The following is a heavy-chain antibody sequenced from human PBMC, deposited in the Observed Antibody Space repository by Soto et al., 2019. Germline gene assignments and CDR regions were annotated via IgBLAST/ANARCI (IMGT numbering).Heavy chain of an antibody. D-gene: IGHD1-20*01. Sequence: QVQLVQSGAAVKKPGASVKVSCKASGYTFTSYGFSWVRQAPGQGLEWMGWISAYNGNTNYEQKLQGRVTMTTDTSTSTAYMELRSLRSDDTAVYYCASYHLNSDYYGMDVWGQGTTVTVSS. CDR1: GYTFTSYG. CDR2: ISAYNGNT. J-gene: IGHJ6*02. V-gene: IGHV1-18*01. CDR3: ASYHLNSDYYGMDV.